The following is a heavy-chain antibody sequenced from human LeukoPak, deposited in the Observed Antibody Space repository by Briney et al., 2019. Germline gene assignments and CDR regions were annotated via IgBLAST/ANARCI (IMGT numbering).Heavy chain of an antibody. V-gene: IGHV1-69*13. D-gene: IGHD2-2*01. J-gene: IGHJ6*03. CDR3: ARSRGSGYYYMDV. Sequence: ASVKVSCKASGGTFSSYAISWVRQAPGQGLEWMGGVIPIFGTANYAQKFQGRVTITADESTSTAYMELSSLRSEDTAVYYCARSRGSGYYYMDVWGKGTTVTVSS. CDR2: VIPIFGTA. CDR1: GGTFSSYA.